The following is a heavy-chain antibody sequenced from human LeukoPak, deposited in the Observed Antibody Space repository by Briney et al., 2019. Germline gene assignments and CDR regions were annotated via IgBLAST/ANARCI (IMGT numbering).Heavy chain of an antibody. CDR2: INEDGSIT. CDR3: ARDLSGAWDF. Sequence: GGSLRLACADSGFSFSRYWMHWVRQVPGKGLVWVSRINEDGSITNYADSVKGRFTISRDNAKRTLYLQMHSLRAEDTAMYYCARDLSGAWDFWGQGTLVTVSS. D-gene: IGHD1-26*01. V-gene: IGHV3-74*01. J-gene: IGHJ4*02. CDR1: GFSFSRYW.